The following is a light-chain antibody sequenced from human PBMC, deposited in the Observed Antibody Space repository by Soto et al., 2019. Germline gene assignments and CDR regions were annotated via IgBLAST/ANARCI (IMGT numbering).Light chain of an antibody. V-gene: IGLV2-14*01. CDR3: NSYTTTTVV. Sequence: QSVLTQPASVSGSPGQSITISCTGTSSDVGAYKYVSWYQQYPGKAPKLMIYEVTNRPSGVSNRFSGSKSGNTASLTISGLPPEDEADYYCNSYTTTTVVFGTGTKVTVL. CDR1: SSDVGAYKY. J-gene: IGLJ1*01. CDR2: EVT.